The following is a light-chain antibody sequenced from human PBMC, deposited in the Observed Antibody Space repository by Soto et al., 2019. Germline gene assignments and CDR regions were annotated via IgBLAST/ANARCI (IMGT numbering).Light chain of an antibody. CDR1: QKISPW. V-gene: IGKV1-5*01. CDR3: QQYSSSVT. J-gene: IGKJ1*01. Sequence: DIQMTQSPSTLSASVGDRVTIACRASQKISPWLAWYQQKRGKAPKLLIYGASSLEGGVPSRFSGSGSGTDFTLTISSLQPDDFATYYCQQYSSSVTFGQGTKVDIK. CDR2: GAS.